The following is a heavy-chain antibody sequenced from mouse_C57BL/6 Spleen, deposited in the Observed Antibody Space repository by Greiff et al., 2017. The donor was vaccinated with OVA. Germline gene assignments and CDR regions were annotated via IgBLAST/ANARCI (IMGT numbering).Heavy chain of an antibody. CDR1: GYAFSSSW. CDR3: ARKSYYYGSSWFAY. Sequence: QVQLKESGPELVKPGASVKISCKASGYAFSSSWMNWVKQRPGKGLEWIGRIYPGDGDTNYNGKFKGKATLTADKSSSTAYMQLSSLTSEDSAVYFCARKSYYYGSSWFAYWGQGTLVTVSA. V-gene: IGHV1-82*01. J-gene: IGHJ3*01. D-gene: IGHD1-1*01. CDR2: IYPGDGDT.